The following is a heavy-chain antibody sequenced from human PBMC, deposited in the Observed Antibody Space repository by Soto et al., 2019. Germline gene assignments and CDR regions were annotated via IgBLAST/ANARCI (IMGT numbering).Heavy chain of an antibody. CDR1: GLTFSIYS. Sequence: GGSLRLSCAASGLTFSIYSMHWVRQSPGKGLEWVAVISSDGSKEHYADSVKGRFSISRDNFKNTLFLQMSSLGPEDSAVYYCARGLITFGGVNYWGQGTQVTVSS. CDR2: ISSDGSKE. CDR3: ARGLITFGGVNY. D-gene: IGHD3-16*01. J-gene: IGHJ4*02. V-gene: IGHV3-30-3*01.